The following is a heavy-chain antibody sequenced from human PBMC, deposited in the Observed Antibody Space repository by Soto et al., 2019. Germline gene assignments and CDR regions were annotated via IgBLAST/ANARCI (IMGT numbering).Heavy chain of an antibody. CDR1: GFTFSSYS. V-gene: IGHV3-21*01. CDR3: ARDTLGSSSSWYGGMDV. J-gene: IGHJ6*02. CDR2: ISSSSSYI. D-gene: IGHD6-13*01. Sequence: GGSLRLSCAASGFTFSSYSMNWVRQAPGKGLEWVSSISSSSSYIYYADSVKGRFTISRDNAKNSLYLQMNSLRAEDTAVYYCARDTLGSSSSWYGGMDVWGQGTTVTVSS.